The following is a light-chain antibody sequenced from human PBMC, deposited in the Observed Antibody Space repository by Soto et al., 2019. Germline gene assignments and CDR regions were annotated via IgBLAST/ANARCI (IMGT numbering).Light chain of an antibody. CDR1: QGISIW. CDR2: AAS. Sequence: DIQMTQFPSSLSASVGDRVNITCRASQGISIWLAWYQQKPERAPKSLIYAASRLQSGVPPRFSGSGSETDFTLTISSLQPEDFATYYCQQYNRYPRTFGQGTKVEIK. V-gene: IGKV1D-16*01. J-gene: IGKJ1*01. CDR3: QQYNRYPRT.